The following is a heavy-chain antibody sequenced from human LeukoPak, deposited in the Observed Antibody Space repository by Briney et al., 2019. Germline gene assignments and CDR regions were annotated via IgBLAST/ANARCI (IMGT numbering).Heavy chain of an antibody. D-gene: IGHD2-8*02. Sequence: GGSLRLSCAASGFTFSSYGMHWVRQAPGKGLEWVAVVWYDGVKKYYTDSVKGRFSISRDNSKNTMYLQMNSLRAEDTAVYYCARSCGTVDRWGQGTMVTVSS. CDR3: ARSCGTVDR. V-gene: IGHV3-33*01. J-gene: IGHJ3*01. CDR1: GFTFSSYG. CDR2: VWYDGVKK.